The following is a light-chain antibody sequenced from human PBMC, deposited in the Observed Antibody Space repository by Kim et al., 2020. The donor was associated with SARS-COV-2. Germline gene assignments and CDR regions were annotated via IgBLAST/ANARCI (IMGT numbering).Light chain of an antibody. V-gene: IGLV6-57*02. Sequence: KTVSSSCTGSSGSIASNYVQWYQQRPGSAPTTVIYEDNQRPSGVPDRFSGSIDSSSNSASLAISGLKTEDEADYCCQSYDSSNQGVFGGGTKLTVL. CDR1: SGSIASNY. J-gene: IGLJ3*02. CDR3: QSYDSSNQGV. CDR2: EDN.